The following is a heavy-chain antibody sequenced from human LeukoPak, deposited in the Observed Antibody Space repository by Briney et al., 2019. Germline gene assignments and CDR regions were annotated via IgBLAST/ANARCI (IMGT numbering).Heavy chain of an antibody. CDR1: GYSIGSGYY. J-gene: IGHJ1*01. Sequence: SETLSLTCTVSGYSIGSGYYWGWIRQPPGKGLEWIGSIYHSGSTYYNPSLKSRVTISVDTSKNQFSLKLSSVTAADTAVYYCARGDYYDSTFQHWGQGTLVTVSS. D-gene: IGHD3-22*01. CDR3: ARGDYYDSTFQH. CDR2: IYHSGST. V-gene: IGHV4-38-2*02.